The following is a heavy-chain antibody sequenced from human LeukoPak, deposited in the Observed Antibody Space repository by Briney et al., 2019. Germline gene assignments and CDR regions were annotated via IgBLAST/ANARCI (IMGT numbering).Heavy chain of an antibody. V-gene: IGHV3-30-3*01. CDR3: ARDGTPYYDSGAFDY. J-gene: IGHJ4*02. D-gene: IGHD3-22*01. CDR1: GFTFSSNA. Sequence: GGSLRLSCAAPGFTFSSNAMHWVRQAPGKGLEWVAVISYGGSNKYYADSVKGRFTISRDNSKNTLYLQMNSLRAEDTAVYYCARDGTPYYDSGAFDYWGQGTLVTVSS. CDR2: ISYGGSNK.